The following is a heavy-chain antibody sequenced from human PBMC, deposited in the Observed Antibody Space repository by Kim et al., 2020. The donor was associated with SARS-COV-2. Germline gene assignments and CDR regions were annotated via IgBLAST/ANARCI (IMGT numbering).Heavy chain of an antibody. Sequence: GGSLRLSCAASGFSSSSYAMHWVRRAPGKDLEWVAFISYDGSRKYYADSVKGRFTIARETSWYTLFLQMNSLITEDTAVYFCARNGGEPDGDYYYYYGMDVWGQVTTVTVS. CDR1: GFSSSSYA. CDR2: ISYDGSRK. D-gene: IGHD2-21*01. V-gene: IGHV3-30*04. J-gene: IGHJ6*02. CDR3: ARNGGEPDGDYYYYYGMDV.